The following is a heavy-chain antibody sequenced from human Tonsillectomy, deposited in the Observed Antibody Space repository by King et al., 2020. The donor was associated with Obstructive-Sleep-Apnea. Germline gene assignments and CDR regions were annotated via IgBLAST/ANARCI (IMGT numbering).Heavy chain of an antibody. CDR3: ARESSSSLNDY. J-gene: IGHJ4*02. V-gene: IGHV3-11*06. D-gene: IGHD6-6*01. CDR1: GFTFNDYS. Sequence: VQLVQSGGGLVKPGGSLRLSCAASGFTFNDYSMSWIRQAPGKGLEWVSYISSSSTYTNYADSVKGRFTISRDNANNSVYLQMNSLRAEDTAVYYCARESSSSLNDYWCQGTLVTVSS. CDR2: ISSSSTYT.